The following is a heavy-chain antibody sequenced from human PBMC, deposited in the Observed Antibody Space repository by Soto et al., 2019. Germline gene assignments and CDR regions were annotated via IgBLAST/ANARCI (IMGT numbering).Heavy chain of an antibody. CDR2: IYSGGST. J-gene: IGHJ6*03. CDR1: GFTVSSNY. Sequence: GGSLRLSCAASGFTVSSNYMSWVRQAPGKGLEWVSVIYSGGSTYYADSVKGRFTISRHNSKNTLYLQMNSLRAEDTAVYYCARQYTTVTYYYYMDVWGKGTTVTVSS. D-gene: IGHD4-4*01. V-gene: IGHV3-53*04. CDR3: ARQYTTVTYYYYMDV.